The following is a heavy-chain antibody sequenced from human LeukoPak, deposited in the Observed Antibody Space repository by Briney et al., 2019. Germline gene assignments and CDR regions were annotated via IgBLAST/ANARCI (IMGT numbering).Heavy chain of an antibody. CDR1: VGSISRYY. CDR2: IYYSGCT. Sequence: SETLSLTCTVSVGSISRYYWSWIRQPPGKGLEWIGYIYYSGCTNYNPSLKSRVTISVDTSKNQFSLKLSSVTAAETAVFYCARQAPIQLWFGALHYYGMDVWGQGTTVTVSS. J-gene: IGHJ6*02. V-gene: IGHV4-59*08. CDR3: ARQAPIQLWFGALHYYGMDV. D-gene: IGHD5-18*01.